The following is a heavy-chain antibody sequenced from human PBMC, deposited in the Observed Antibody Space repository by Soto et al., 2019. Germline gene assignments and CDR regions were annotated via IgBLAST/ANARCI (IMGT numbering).Heavy chain of an antibody. CDR2: IYTSGST. J-gene: IGHJ3*02. CDR1: GGSFSGYY. V-gene: IGHV4-4*07. Sequence: PSETLSLTCTVYGGSFSGYYWSWIRQPAGKGLEWIGRIYTSGSTNYNPSLKSRVTMSVDTSKNQFSLKLSSVTAADTAVYYCARMEITYYYDSSGPGAFDIWGQGTMVTVSS. CDR3: ARMEITYYYDSSGPGAFDI. D-gene: IGHD3-22*01.